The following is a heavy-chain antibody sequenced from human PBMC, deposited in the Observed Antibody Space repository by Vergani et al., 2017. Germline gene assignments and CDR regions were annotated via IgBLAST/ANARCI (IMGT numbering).Heavy chain of an antibody. D-gene: IGHD3-9*01. CDR2: ISGSGGST. Sequence: EVQLVESGGGLVQPGRSLRLSCAASGFTFDDYAMHWVRQAPGKGLEWVSGISGSGGSTYYADSVKGRFTISRDNSKNTLYLQMNSLRAEDTAVYYCANPSDVLRYFDWSPYGMDVWGQGTTVTVSS. V-gene: IGHV3-23*04. J-gene: IGHJ6*02. CDR3: ANPSDVLRYFDWSPYGMDV. CDR1: GFTFDDYA.